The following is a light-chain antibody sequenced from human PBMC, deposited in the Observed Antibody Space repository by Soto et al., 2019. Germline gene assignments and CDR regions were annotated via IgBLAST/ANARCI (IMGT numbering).Light chain of an antibody. J-gene: IGKJ2*01. Sequence: DIQMTQSPSSLSASVGDRVTITCQASEDISDYLNWYQQKPGKAPKLLIYDASLVETGVPSRFSGSGSGTDFTFTISSLQPEDIATYYGQQYTSLPRTFGQGTKLAIK. CDR1: EDISDY. CDR3: QQYTSLPRT. V-gene: IGKV1-33*01. CDR2: DAS.